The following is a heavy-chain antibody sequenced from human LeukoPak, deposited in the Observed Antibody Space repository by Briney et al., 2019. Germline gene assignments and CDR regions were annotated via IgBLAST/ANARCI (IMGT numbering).Heavy chain of an antibody. CDR2: IYYSGST. CDR3: ARDIYMGGREGYFDY. V-gene: IGHV4-39*07. Sequence: SETLSLTCTVSGGSISSSSYYWGWIRQPPGKGLEWIGSIYYSGSTYYNPSLKSRVTISVDTSKNQFSLKLSSVTAADTAVYYCARDIYMGGREGYFDYWGQGTLVTVSS. CDR1: GGSISSSSYY. J-gene: IGHJ4*02. D-gene: IGHD1-26*01.